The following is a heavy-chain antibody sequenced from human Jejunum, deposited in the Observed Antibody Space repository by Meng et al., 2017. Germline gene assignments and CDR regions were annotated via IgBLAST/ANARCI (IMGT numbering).Heavy chain of an antibody. CDR2: IKQDGSEK. J-gene: IGHJ4*02. CDR1: GFPMNTYW. Sequence: GESLKISCEASGFPMNTYWMHWVRQAAGKGLEWVAKIKQDGSEKYYVDSVKGRFTISRDNAKSSVYLEMNTLRVEDTAIYYCATWDYWGQGAPVTVSS. CDR3: ATWDY. V-gene: IGHV3-7*01.